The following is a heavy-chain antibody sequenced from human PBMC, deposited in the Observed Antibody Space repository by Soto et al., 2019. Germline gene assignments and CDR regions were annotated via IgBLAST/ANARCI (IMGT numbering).Heavy chain of an antibody. V-gene: IGHV1-18*01. D-gene: IGHD2-15*01. CDR2: ISAYNGNT. CDR1: GYTFTSYG. CDR3: ARQSGSWGPYYYYGMDV. J-gene: IGHJ6*02. Sequence: QVQLVQSGAEVKKPGASVKVSCKASGYTFTSYGISWVRQAPGQGLEWMGWISAYNGNTNYAQKLQGRVTMTTDTSTSTAYMELRSLRSDDPAVYYCARQSGSWGPYYYYGMDVWGQGTTVTVSS.